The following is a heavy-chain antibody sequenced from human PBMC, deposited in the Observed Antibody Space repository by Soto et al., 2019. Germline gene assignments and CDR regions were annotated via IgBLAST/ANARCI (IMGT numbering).Heavy chain of an antibody. CDR2: ISYDGSNK. CDR3: AKMAIAAAGTEAFDI. D-gene: IGHD6-13*01. V-gene: IGHV3-30*18. Sequence: VQLVESGGGVVQPGRSLRLSCAASGFTFSSYGMHWVRQAPGKGLEWVAVISYDGSNKYYADSVKGRFTISRDNSKNTLYLQMNSLRAEDTAVYYCAKMAIAAAGTEAFDIWGQGTMVTVSS. CDR1: GFTFSSYG. J-gene: IGHJ3*02.